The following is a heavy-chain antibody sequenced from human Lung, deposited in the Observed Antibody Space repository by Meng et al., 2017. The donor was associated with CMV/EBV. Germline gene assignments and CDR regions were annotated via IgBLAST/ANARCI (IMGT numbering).Heavy chain of an antibody. CDR1: GGSISSYY. D-gene: IGHD2-15*01. Sequence: SXTXSLXCTVSGGSISSYYWSWIRQPPGKGLEWIGYIYYSGSTNYNPSLKSRVTISVDTSKNQFSLKLSSVTAADTAVYYCARVGWDYYYYGMEVGGQGNXVTVSS. CDR3: ARVGWDYYYYGMEV. CDR2: IYYSGST. V-gene: IGHV4-59*01. J-gene: IGHJ6*02.